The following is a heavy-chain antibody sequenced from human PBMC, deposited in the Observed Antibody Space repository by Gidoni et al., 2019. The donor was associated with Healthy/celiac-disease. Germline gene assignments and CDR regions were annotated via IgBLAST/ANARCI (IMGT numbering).Heavy chain of an antibody. CDR2: ISYDGSNK. Sequence: AVISYDGSNKYYADSVKGRFTISRDHSKNTLYLQVNSLRAEDTAVYYCARERNYVAFDIWGQGTMVTVSS. CDR3: ARERNYVAFDI. J-gene: IGHJ3*02. D-gene: IGHD4-4*01. V-gene: IGHV3-30-3*01.